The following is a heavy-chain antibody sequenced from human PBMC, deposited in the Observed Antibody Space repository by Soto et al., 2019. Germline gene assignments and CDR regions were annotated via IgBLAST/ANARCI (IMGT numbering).Heavy chain of an antibody. D-gene: IGHD2-2*01. CDR3: ARDRGVPAATLHWFDP. J-gene: IGHJ5*02. Sequence: QVQLQESGPGLVKPSETLSLTCTVSGGSISSYYWSWIRQPPGKGLEWIGYIYYSGSTNYNPSLKSRVTISVDTSKNQFSLKLSSVTAADTAVYYCARDRGVPAATLHWFDPWGQGTLVTVSS. CDR2: IYYSGST. V-gene: IGHV4-59*01. CDR1: GGSISSYY.